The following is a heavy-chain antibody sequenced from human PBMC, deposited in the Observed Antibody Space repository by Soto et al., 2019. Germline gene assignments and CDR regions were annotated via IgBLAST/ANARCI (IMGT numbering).Heavy chain of an antibody. CDR2: TSNKANSYTT. V-gene: IGHV3-72*01. J-gene: IGHJ6*03. Sequence: GGSLRLSCAASGFTFSDHYMDWVRQAPGKGLEWVGRTSNKANSYTTEYAASVKGRFTISRDDSKNSLYLQMNSLKTEDTAVYYCARTTAYYYYMDVWGKGTTVTVSS. CDR1: GFTFSDHY. D-gene: IGHD4-17*01. CDR3: ARTTAYYYYMDV.